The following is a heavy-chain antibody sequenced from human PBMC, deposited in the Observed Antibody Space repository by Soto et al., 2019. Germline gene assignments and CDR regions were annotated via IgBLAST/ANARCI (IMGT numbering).Heavy chain of an antibody. V-gene: IGHV3-33*01. D-gene: IGHD3-10*01. CDR2: IWYDGSNE. CDR3: ARVRGRFYGSGSYDGVDV. Sequence: QVQLVESGGGVVQPGRSLRLSCAASGFTFSNYGMHWVRQAPGKGLEWVAIIWYDGSNEYCADSVKGRFTISRDNSRNTLYLQLNSRRAEDTAVYYCARVRGRFYGSGSYDGVDVWGQGTTVTVSS. CDR1: GFTFSNYG. J-gene: IGHJ6*02.